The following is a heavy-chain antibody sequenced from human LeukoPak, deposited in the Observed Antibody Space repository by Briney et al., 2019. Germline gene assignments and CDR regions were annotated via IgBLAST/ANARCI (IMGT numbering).Heavy chain of an antibody. Sequence: GGSLRLSCAASGFTFSSYAMSWVRQAPGKGLEWVSAISGSGSTYYADSVKGRFTISRDNSKNSLYLQMNSLRAEDTAVYYCARQGLVFYYYGMDVWGQGTTVTVSS. D-gene: IGHD2-8*01. J-gene: IGHJ6*02. V-gene: IGHV3-23*01. CDR2: ISGSGST. CDR1: GFTFSSYA. CDR3: ARQGLVFYYYGMDV.